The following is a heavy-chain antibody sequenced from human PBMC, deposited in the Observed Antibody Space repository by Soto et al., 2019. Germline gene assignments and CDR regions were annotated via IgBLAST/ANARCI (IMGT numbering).Heavy chain of an antibody. V-gene: IGHV4-31*03. CDR1: GGSISSGGYY. CDR2: ISYTGDT. D-gene: IGHD2-15*01. J-gene: IGHJ4*02. CDR3: ARYCSGGSCYMSYFDY. Sequence: SETLSLTCTVSGGSISSGGYYWSWIRQHPXKGLEWIGYISYTGDTYYNPSLKSRLTISVDTSKTQFSLKLNSVTAADTAVYFCARYCSGGSCYMSYFDYWGQGTLVTVSS.